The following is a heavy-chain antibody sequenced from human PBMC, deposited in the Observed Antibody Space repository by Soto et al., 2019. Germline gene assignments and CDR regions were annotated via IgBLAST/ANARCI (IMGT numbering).Heavy chain of an antibody. V-gene: IGHV1-18*01. CDR3: ARVEYQLPRSVSLNWFDP. Sequence: ASVKVSCKASGYTFTSYGISWVRQAPGQGLEWMGWISAYNGNTNYAQKLQGRVTMTTDTSTSTAYMELRSLRSDDTAVYYCARVEYQLPRSVSLNWFDPWGQGTLVTVSS. CDR1: GYTFTSYG. CDR2: ISAYNGNT. D-gene: IGHD2-2*01. J-gene: IGHJ5*02.